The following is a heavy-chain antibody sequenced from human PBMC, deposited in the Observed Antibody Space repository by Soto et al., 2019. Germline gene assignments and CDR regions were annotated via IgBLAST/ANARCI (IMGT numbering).Heavy chain of an antibody. CDR1: GYTFTSYA. CDR3: AREAGIAAAGTSDYYYGMDV. D-gene: IGHD6-13*01. J-gene: IGHJ6*02. V-gene: IGHV1-3*01. CDR2: INAGYGNT. Sequence: ASVKVSCKASGYTFTSYAMHWVRQAPGQRLEWMGWINAGYGNTKYSQKFQGRVTITRDTSASTAYMELSSLRSEDTAVYYCAREAGIAAAGTSDYYYGMDVWGQGTTVTVSS.